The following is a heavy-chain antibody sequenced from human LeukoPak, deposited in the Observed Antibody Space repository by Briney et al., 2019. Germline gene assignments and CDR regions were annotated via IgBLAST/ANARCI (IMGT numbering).Heavy chain of an antibody. D-gene: IGHD5-18*01. Sequence: SVKVSCKASGGTFSSYAISWVRQAPGQGLEWMGGIIPIFGTANYAQKFQGRVTITADESTSTAYMELSSLRSEDTAVYYCASPYSYGFGGAFDIWGQGTMVTVSS. CDR3: ASPYSYGFGGAFDI. CDR2: IIPIFGTA. J-gene: IGHJ3*02. CDR1: GGTFSSYA. V-gene: IGHV1-69*01.